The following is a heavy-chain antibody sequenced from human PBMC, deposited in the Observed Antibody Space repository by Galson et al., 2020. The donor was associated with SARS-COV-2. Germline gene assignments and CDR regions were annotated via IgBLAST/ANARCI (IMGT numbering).Heavy chain of an antibody. V-gene: IGHV3-73*01. CDR1: GLTFSGSA. J-gene: IGHJ6*02. D-gene: IGHD4-17*01. CDR3: TRVKGDYDYYYYGMDV. Sequence: GESLKISCAASGLTFSGSAMHWVRQASGKGLEWVGRIRSQGKGYATAYAVSVEGRFTISRDDSTDTAYLQMHSLKSEDTAVYFCTRVKGDYDYYYYGMDVWGQGTTVTVSS. CDR2: IRSQGKGYAT.